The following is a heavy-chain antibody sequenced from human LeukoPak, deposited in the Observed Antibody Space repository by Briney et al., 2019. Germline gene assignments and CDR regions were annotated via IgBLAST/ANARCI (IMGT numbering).Heavy chain of an antibody. V-gene: IGHV3-74*01. CDR2: INSDGSST. CDR3: ARGGSYSSNAFDI. J-gene: IGHJ3*02. D-gene: IGHD1-26*01. Sequence: GGSLRLSCAASGFTSSSYWMHWVRQAPGKGLVWVSRINSDGSSTSYADSVKGRFTISRDNAKNTLYLQMNSLRVEDTAVYYCARGGSYSSNAFDIWGQGTMVTVSA. CDR1: GFTSSSYW.